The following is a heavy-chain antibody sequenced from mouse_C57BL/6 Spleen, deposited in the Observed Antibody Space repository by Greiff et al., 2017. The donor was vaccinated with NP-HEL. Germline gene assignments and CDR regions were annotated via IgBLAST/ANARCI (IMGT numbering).Heavy chain of an antibody. CDR1: GYAFTNYL. Sequence: QVQLKQSGAELVRPGTSVKVSCKASGYAFTNYLIEWVKQRPGQGLEWIGVINPGSGGTNYNEKFKGKATLTADKSSSTAYMQLSSLTSEDSAVYFCARLYYYGSSPDYWGQGTTLTVSS. CDR2: INPGSGGT. CDR3: ARLYYYGSSPDY. J-gene: IGHJ2*01. D-gene: IGHD1-1*01. V-gene: IGHV1-54*01.